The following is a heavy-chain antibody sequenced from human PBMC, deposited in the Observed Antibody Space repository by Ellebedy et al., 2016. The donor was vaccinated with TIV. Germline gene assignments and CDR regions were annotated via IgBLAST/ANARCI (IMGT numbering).Heavy chain of an antibody. CDR2: VNQDGSQK. D-gene: IGHD4-17*01. V-gene: IGHV3-7*01. J-gene: IGHJ3*02. Sequence: GGSLRLPCAASGFPFRSYWMSWVRQAPGKGLEWVASVNQDGSQKYHVDSVKGRFTISRDNAKNSLYLQMNSLTVEDRTVYYCATDGSYGDYRFPTHAFEIWGQGTMVTVSS. CDR3: ATDGSYGDYRFPTHAFEI. CDR1: GFPFRSYW.